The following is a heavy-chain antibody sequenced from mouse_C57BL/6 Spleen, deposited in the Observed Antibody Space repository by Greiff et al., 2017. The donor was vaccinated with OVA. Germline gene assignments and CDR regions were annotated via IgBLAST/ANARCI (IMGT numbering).Heavy chain of an antibody. J-gene: IGHJ2*01. CDR1: GYTFTDYN. Sequence: EVQLQQSGPELVKPGASVKIPCKASGYTFTDYNMDWVKQSHGKSLEWIGDINPNNGGTIYNQKFKGKATLTVDKSSSTAYMELRSLTSEDTAVYYGARWIHYYGSSYFDYGGQGTTRTVSS. V-gene: IGHV1-18*01. D-gene: IGHD1-1*01. CDR3: ARWIHYYGSSYFDY. CDR2: INPNNGGT.